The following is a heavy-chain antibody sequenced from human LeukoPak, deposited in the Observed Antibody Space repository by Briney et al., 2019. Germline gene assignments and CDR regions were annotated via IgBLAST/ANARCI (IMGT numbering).Heavy chain of an antibody. CDR1: GYTFTGYY. Sequence: ASVKVSCKASGYTFTGYYMHWVRQAPGQGLEWMGWINPNSGGTNYAPKFQGRVTLTRDPSITTASLNLSRLTSHDTAIYYCARDNKREQWLASGADYWGQGSLVTVSS. CDR2: INPNSGGT. J-gene: IGHJ4*02. D-gene: IGHD6-19*01. V-gene: IGHV1-2*02. CDR3: ARDNKREQWLASGADY.